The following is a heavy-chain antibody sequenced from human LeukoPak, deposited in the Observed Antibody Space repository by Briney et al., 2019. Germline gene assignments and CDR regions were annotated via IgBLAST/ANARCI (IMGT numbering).Heavy chain of an antibody. CDR2: IYYSGST. D-gene: IGHD2-2*01. Sequence: SETLSLTCTVSGGSISSYYWSWIRQPPGKGLEWIGYIYYSGSTNYNPSLKSRVTISVDTSKNQFSLKLSSVTAADTAVYYCARGRGCSSTSCLIAAAALGDYYYYMDVWGKGTTVTVSS. CDR1: GGSISSYY. J-gene: IGHJ6*03. V-gene: IGHV4-59*01. CDR3: ARGRGCSSTSCLIAAAALGDYYYYMDV.